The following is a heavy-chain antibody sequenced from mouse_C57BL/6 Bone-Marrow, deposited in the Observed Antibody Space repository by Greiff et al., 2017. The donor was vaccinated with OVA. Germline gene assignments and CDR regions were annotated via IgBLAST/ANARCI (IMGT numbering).Heavy chain of an antibody. CDR3: SSEYYGYDVDFDF. D-gene: IGHD2-2*01. V-gene: IGHV1-72*01. J-gene: IGHJ2*01. Sequence: QVQLQQSGAELVKPGASVKLSCKASGYTFTSYCMHWVKQRPGRGLAWIGRIDPNSGGTKYTEKFKSKATLTVDKPSSTAYMQISSLTSEDSACYYCSSEYYGYDVDFDFWGQGTTLTVSS. CDR2: IDPNSGGT. CDR1: GYTFTSYC.